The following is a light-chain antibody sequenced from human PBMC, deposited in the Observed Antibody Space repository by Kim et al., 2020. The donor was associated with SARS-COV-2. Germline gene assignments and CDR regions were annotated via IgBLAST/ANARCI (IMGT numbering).Light chain of an antibody. V-gene: IGLV2-14*01. CDR1: SSDVGGYNY. Sequence: LTQPASVSGSPGQSITISCTGTSSDVGGYNYVSWYQQHPGKAPKLMIYDVSKRPSGVSNRFSGSKSGNTASLTISGLQAEDEADYYCSSYTSSSTYVFVTGTKVTVL. J-gene: IGLJ1*01. CDR3: SSYTSSSTYV. CDR2: DVS.